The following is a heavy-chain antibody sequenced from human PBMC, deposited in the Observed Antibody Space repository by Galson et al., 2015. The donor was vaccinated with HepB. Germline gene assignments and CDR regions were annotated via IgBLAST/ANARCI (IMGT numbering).Heavy chain of an antibody. J-gene: IGHJ6*03. D-gene: IGHD3-10*01. CDR1: GFTFSSHS. Sequence: SLRLSCAASGFTFSSHSMYWVRQAPGKGLEWVSFISSSSSYIYYADSVKGRFTISRDNAKRSLYLQMNSLRAEDTAVYYCARRPSITGWYFNYMDVWGKGTTVTVSS. CDR3: ARRPSITGWYFNYMDV. V-gene: IGHV3-21*01. CDR2: ISSSSSYI.